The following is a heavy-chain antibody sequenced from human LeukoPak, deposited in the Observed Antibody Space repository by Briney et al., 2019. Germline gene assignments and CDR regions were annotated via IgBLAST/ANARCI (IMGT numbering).Heavy chain of an antibody. V-gene: IGHV4-59*12. CDR3: ARGVVLGQDDAFDI. CDR1: GGSISSYY. CDR2: IYYSGTT. J-gene: IGHJ3*02. D-gene: IGHD3/OR15-3a*01. Sequence: SETLSLTCTVSGGSISSYYWSWIRQPPGKGLEWIGYIYYSGTTNYNPSLKSRVTISVDTSKNHLSLRLTSVTAADTAVYFCARGVVLGQDDAFDIWGRGTMVNVSS.